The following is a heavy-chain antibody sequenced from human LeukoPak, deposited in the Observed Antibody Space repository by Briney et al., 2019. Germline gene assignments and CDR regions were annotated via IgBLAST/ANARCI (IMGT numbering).Heavy chain of an antibody. CDR1: GFTFSSYG. V-gene: IGHV3-30*02. J-gene: IGHJ4*02. Sequence: GGSLRLSCAASGFTFSSYGMHWVRQAPGKGLEWVAFIRYDGSNKYYADSVKGRFTISRDNSKNTLYLQMNSLRAEDTALYYCAKGRGYNYGYIFGYFDYWGQGTLVTVSS. CDR3: AKGRGYNYGYIFGYFDY. D-gene: IGHD5-18*01. CDR2: IRYDGSNK.